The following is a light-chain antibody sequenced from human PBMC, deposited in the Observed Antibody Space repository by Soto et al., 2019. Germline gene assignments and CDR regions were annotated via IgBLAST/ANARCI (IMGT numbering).Light chain of an antibody. CDR3: AAWDDSLNGFV. Sequence: QSVLTQPPSASGTPGQRVTISCSGGSSNIGSNTVIWYQQLPGTAPKLLIYSNTQRPSGVPDRFSGSKSGTSASLAISGLQSEDEADYYCAAWDDSLNGFVFGTGTKVT. CDR1: SSNIGSNT. J-gene: IGLJ1*01. CDR2: SNT. V-gene: IGLV1-44*01.